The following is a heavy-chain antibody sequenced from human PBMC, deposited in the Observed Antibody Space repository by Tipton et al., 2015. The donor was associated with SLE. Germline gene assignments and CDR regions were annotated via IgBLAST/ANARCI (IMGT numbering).Heavy chain of an antibody. CDR2: IRSKDYGGTA. Sequence: SLRLSCAASGFSFSGAWMSWVRQAPGKGLEWVGYIRSKDYGGTAEYAASVKGRFIISRDDSTSIAYLQMNSLKSDDTALYYCTRGSGRFEYWGQGTVVTVSS. CDR1: GFSFSGAW. V-gene: IGHV3-49*04. CDR3: TRGSGRFEY. J-gene: IGHJ4*02.